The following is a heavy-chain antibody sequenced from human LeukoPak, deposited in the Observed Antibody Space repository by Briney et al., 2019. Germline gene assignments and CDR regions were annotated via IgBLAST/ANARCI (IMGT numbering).Heavy chain of an antibody. CDR2: IYYSGST. Sequence: SETLSLTCTVSGGSISSSSYYWGWIRQPPGKGLEWIGSIYYSGSTYYNPSLKSRVTISVDTSKNQFSLKLSSVTAADTAVYYCARLGLLPDYWGQGTLVTVSS. D-gene: IGHD3-22*01. V-gene: IGHV4-39*01. J-gene: IGHJ4*02. CDR1: GGSISSSSYY. CDR3: ARLGLLPDY.